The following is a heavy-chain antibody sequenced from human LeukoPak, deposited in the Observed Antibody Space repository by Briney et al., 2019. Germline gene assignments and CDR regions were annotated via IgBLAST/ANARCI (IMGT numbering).Heavy chain of an antibody. CDR1: GFTLISYE. Sequence: VGCLRLSCAASGFTLISYEMNWVRQAPGKGLEWVSYITSGGGSIYYADSVKGRLTISRDNSKNSLFLQMNSLRAEDTAVYYCARALPSSWYYFDYWGQGTLVTV. D-gene: IGHD6-13*01. CDR3: ARALPSSWYYFDY. V-gene: IGHV3-48*03. CDR2: ITSGGGSI. J-gene: IGHJ4*02.